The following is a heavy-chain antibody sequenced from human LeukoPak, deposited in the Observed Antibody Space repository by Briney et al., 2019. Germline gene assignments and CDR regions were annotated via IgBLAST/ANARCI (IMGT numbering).Heavy chain of an antibody. V-gene: IGHV4-39*01. Sequence: PSETLSLTCTVSGGSISSGSYYWSWIRQPPGKGLEWIGSIYYSGSTYYNPSLKSRVTISVDTSKNQFSLKLSSVTAADTAVYYCARHPPSILEGLRLGELSPWGQGTLVTVSS. D-gene: IGHD3-16*02. CDR1: GGSISSGSYY. CDR3: ARHPPSILEGLRLGELSP. J-gene: IGHJ4*02. CDR2: IYYSGST.